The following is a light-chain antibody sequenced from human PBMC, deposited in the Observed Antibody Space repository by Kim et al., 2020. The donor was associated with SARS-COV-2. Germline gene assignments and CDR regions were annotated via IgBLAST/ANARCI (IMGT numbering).Light chain of an antibody. CDR3: SSYTSSSTSV. J-gene: IGLJ1*01. V-gene: IGLV2-14*03. CDR2: DVS. CDR1: SSDVGGYNY. Sequence: QSALTQPASVSGSPGQSITISCTGTSSDVGGYNYVSWFQQHPGKAPKPMIHDVSNRPSGVSNRFSGSKSGNTSSLTISGLQAQDEAAYYCSSYTSSSTSVFGSGTKVTVL.